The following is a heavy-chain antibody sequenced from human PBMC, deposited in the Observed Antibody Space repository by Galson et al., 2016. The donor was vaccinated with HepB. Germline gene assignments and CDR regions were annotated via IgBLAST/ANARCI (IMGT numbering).Heavy chain of an antibody. CDR2: ISYDGSSK. Sequence: SLRLSCAVSGLTVSGDYMSWVRQAPGKGLEWVAVISYDGSSKHYADSVKGRFTISRDNSKNTLYLQMNSLTAEDTAVYYCARFGGSLGMDVWGQGTTVTVSS. V-gene: IGHV3-33*05. CDR1: GLTVSGDY. D-gene: IGHD2-15*01. J-gene: IGHJ6*02. CDR3: ARFGGSLGMDV.